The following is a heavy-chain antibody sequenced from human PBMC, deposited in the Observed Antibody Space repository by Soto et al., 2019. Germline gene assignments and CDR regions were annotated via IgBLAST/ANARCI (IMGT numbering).Heavy chain of an antibody. J-gene: IGHJ4*02. Sequence: GSLRLSCAASGFTFGNYAMSWVRQAPEKGLERVSAISGSGGSTYYADSVKGRFTVSRDNSKYTLYLQMNTLRADDTAVYYCAKGGEFIAVAGTVVWGQGTLVTVSS. CDR3: AKGGEFIAVAGTVV. V-gene: IGHV3-23*01. CDR1: GFTFGNYA. D-gene: IGHD6-19*01. CDR2: ISGSGGST.